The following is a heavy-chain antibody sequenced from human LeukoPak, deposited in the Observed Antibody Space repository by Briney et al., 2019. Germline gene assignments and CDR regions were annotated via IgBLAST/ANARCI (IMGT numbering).Heavy chain of an antibody. Sequence: GGSLRLSCAASGFTFSSYSKNWVRQAPGKGLEWVSSISSSSSYIYYADSVKGRFTISRDNAKNSLYLQMNSLRAEDTAVYYCARERDYYDSSGCFDYWGQGTLVTVSS. CDR2: ISSSSSYI. D-gene: IGHD3-22*01. V-gene: IGHV3-21*01. CDR3: ARERDYYDSSGCFDY. CDR1: GFTFSSYS. J-gene: IGHJ4*02.